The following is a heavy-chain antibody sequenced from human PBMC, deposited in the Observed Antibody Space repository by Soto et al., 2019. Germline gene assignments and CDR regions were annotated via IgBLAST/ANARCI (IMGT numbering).Heavy chain of an antibody. J-gene: IGHJ5*02. CDR2: IYWDDDK. D-gene: IGHD3-16*02. Sequence: QITLKESGPTLVKPTQTLTLTCTFSGFSLSTSGVGVGWIRQPPGKALEWLALIYWDDDKRYSPSLKSRLTIPKEPTKIQVVLTMTNMDPVDTATYYCAPGQYYAYVWGNYRTGFDPWGQGTLVTVSS. V-gene: IGHV2-5*02. CDR3: APGQYYAYVWGNYRTGFDP. CDR1: GFSLSTSGVG.